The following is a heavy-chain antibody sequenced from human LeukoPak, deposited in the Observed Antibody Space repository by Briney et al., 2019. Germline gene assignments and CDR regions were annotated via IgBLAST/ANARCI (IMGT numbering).Heavy chain of an antibody. D-gene: IGHD5-24*01. J-gene: IGHJ4*02. CDR1: GGSFSGYY. Sequence: SETLSLTCAVYGGSFSGYYWSWIRQPPGKGLEWIGEINHSGSTNYNPSLKSRVTISVDTSKNQFSLKLSSVTAADTAVYYCARDDSVATIRGDFDYWGQGTLVTVSS. CDR3: ARDDSVATIRGDFDY. CDR2: INHSGST. V-gene: IGHV4-34*01.